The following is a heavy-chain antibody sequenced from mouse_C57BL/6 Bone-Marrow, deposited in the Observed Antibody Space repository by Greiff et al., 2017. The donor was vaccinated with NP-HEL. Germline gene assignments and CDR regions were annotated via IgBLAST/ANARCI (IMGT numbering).Heavy chain of an antibody. Sequence: VQLQQSGTELVKPGASVKLSCKASGYTFTSYWMHWVKQRPGQGLEWIGNINPSNGGTNYNETFKSKATLTVDKSSSTAYMQLSSLTSEDSAVYYCARQGIYYDYDEGLYWYFDVWGTGTTVTVSS. V-gene: IGHV1-53*01. J-gene: IGHJ1*03. D-gene: IGHD2-4*01. CDR1: GYTFTSYW. CDR2: INPSNGGT. CDR3: ARQGIYYDYDEGLYWYFDV.